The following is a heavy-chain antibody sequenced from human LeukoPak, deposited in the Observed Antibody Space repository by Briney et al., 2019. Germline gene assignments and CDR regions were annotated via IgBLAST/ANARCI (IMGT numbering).Heavy chain of an antibody. Sequence: ASVKVSCKASGYTFTSYGISWVRQAPGQGLEWMGWISAYNGNTNYAQKPQGRVTMTTDTSTSTAYMELRSLRSDDTAVYYCARAEGYCSSTSCYGGDYWGQGTLVTVSS. CDR3: ARAEGYCSSTSCYGGDY. V-gene: IGHV1-18*01. CDR2: ISAYNGNT. CDR1: GYTFTSYG. J-gene: IGHJ4*02. D-gene: IGHD2-2*01.